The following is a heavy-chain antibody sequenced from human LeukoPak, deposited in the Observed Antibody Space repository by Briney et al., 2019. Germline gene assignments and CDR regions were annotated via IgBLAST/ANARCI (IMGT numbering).Heavy chain of an antibody. Sequence: SETLSLTCSVSGYSIGTGNYWAWVRQPPGKGLEWIGCVYHSGTRYKSSLTSRATISMDTSANQFSLKLTSMTATDSAFYYCTKTSGGGGHDSWGQGILVTVSS. V-gene: IGHV4-38-2*01. CDR3: TKTSGGGGHDS. J-gene: IGHJ5*01. D-gene: IGHD4-23*01. CDR2: VYHSGT. CDR1: GYSIGTGNY.